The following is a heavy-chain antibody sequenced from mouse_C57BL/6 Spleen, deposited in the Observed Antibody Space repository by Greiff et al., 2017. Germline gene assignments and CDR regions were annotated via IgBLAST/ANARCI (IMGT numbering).Heavy chain of an antibody. J-gene: IGHJ2*01. V-gene: IGHV1-54*01. D-gene: IGHD1-1*01. Sequence: QVQLQQSGAELVRPGTSVKVSCKASGYAFTNYLIEWVKQRPGQGLEWIGVINPGSGGTNYNEKFKGKATLTADKSSSTAYMQLSSLTSEDSAVYFCARLGISITTVEGDYWGQGTTLTVSS. CDR2: INPGSGGT. CDR3: ARLGISITTVEGDY. CDR1: GYAFTNYL.